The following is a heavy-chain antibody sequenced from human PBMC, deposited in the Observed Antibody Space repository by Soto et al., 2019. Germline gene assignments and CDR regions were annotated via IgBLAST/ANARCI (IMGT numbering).Heavy chain of an antibody. Sequence: PGGSLRLSCAASGFTCSSYAMHWVRQAPGRGLEWVAAISYDGTNKYYVDSVKGRFTISRDNSKNTLYLQMNSLRAEDTAVYYCAKIAMIVVAFDYWGQGTLVTVSS. CDR2: ISYDGTNK. CDR3: AKIAMIVVAFDY. D-gene: IGHD3-22*01. CDR1: GFTCSSYA. J-gene: IGHJ4*02. V-gene: IGHV3-30*18.